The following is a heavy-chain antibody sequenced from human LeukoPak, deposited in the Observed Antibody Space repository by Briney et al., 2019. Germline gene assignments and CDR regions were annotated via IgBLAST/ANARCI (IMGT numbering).Heavy chain of an antibody. D-gene: IGHD6-13*01. J-gene: IGHJ1*01. V-gene: IGHV3-9*01. CDR2: ISWNSGSI. CDR3: AKGHTDSSSWYSYFQH. CDR1: GFTFDDYA. Sequence: GRSLRLSCAASGFTFDDYAMHWVRQAPGKGLEWVSGISWNSGSIGYADSVKGRFTISRDNAKNSLYPQMNSLRAEDTALYYCAKGHTDSSSWYSYFQHWGQGTLVTVSS.